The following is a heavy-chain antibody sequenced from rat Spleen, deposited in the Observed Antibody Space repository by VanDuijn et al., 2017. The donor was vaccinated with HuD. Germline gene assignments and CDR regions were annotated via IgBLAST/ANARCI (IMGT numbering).Heavy chain of an antibody. D-gene: IGHD5-1*01. V-gene: IGHV5-29*01. Sequence: EVQLVVSDGGLVQPGRSLKLSCAASGFTFSDYYMAWVRQAPTKGLEWVATISYDGSSTYYRDSVKGRFTISRDNAKSTLNRQMESLRSEDTATYFCAKVELGYFDYWGQGVMVTVSS. CDR1: GFTFSDYY. CDR3: AKVELGYFDY. CDR2: ISYDGSST. J-gene: IGHJ2*01.